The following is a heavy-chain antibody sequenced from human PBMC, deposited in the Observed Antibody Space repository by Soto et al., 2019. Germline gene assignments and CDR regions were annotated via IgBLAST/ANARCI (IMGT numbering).Heavy chain of an antibody. CDR1: GYTFTGYY. CDR2: INPNSGGT. CDR3: ASGWFGEFVYQFDY. J-gene: IGHJ4*02. D-gene: IGHD3-10*01. V-gene: IGHV1-2*04. Sequence: ASVKVSCKASGYTFTGYYMHWVRQAPGQGLEWMGWINPNSGGTNYAQKFQGWVTMTTDTSTSTAYMELRSLGSDDTAVYYCASGWFGEFVYQFDYWGQGTLVTVSS.